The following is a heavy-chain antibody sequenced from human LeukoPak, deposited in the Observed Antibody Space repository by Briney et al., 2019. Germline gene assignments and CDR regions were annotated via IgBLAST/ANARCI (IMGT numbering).Heavy chain of an antibody. Sequence: PGGSLRLSCAASGFTFSSSWMHWVRQAPGKGLVWVSRIDTDGSSTDYADSVKGRFTISRDNADNMLYLQMNSLRAEDTAVYYCARDRGYHDRRDYWGQGTLVTVSS. D-gene: IGHD3-22*01. J-gene: IGHJ4*02. CDR1: GFTFSSSW. CDR3: ARDRGYHDRRDY. V-gene: IGHV3-74*01. CDR2: IDTDGSST.